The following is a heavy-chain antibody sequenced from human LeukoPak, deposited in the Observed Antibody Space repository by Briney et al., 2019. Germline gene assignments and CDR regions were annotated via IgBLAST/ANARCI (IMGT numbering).Heavy chain of an antibody. CDR1: GLTFGDHA. CDR2: IRSKGYGGTT. V-gene: IGHV3-49*04. J-gene: IGHJ4*02. D-gene: IGHD3-10*01. CDR3: TRVRSGNDFDY. Sequence: GRSLRLSCSASGLTFGDHAMSWVRQAPGKGLEWVGFIRSKGYGGTTEYAASVEGRFSLSRDDSKSFVYLQMSSLKTEDTAVYYCTRVRSGNDFDYWGQGTLVTVSS.